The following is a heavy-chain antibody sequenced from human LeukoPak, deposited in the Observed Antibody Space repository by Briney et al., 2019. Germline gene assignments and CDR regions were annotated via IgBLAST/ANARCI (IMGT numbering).Heavy chain of an antibody. Sequence: GGSLRLSCAASGFTFSTYCMQWVRQAPGKGLVWVSRISSDGRSTSYADSVKGRFTISRDNAKNTLYLQMNSLRAEDTAVYYCARDGHYYYGMDVWGHGTTVTVSS. V-gene: IGHV3-74*01. CDR3: ARDGHYYYGMDV. CDR1: GFTFSTYC. J-gene: IGHJ6*02. CDR2: ISSDGRST.